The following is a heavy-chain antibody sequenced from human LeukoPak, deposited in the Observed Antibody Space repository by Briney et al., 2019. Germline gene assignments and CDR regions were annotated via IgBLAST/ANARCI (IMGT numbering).Heavy chain of an antibody. D-gene: IGHD3-10*01. J-gene: IGHJ3*02. Sequence: GGSLRLSCAASGFSVSSNYMSWVRQAPGKGLEWVSFTDTSGRYVYYGDSVKGRFTISRDNAKNLLFLQMNGLRAEDTALYYCARGRSITLLRGVAMSDGFDIWGQGAMVAVSS. CDR2: TDTSGRYV. CDR1: GFSVSSNY. CDR3: ARGRSITLLRGVAMSDGFDI. V-gene: IGHV3-21*06.